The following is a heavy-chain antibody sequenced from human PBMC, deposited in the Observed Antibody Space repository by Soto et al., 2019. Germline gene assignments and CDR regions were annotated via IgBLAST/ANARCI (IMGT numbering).Heavy chain of an antibody. CDR1: GFTFNNYA. CDR3: VKDWTGDTCPCMDV. J-gene: IGHJ6*01. CDR2: ISGSDDST. D-gene: IGHD2-8*02. Sequence: EVQLLESGGGLVQPGGSLRLSCAASGFTFNNYAMTWVRQAPGKGLEWVSTISGSDDSTYYADSVKGRLTISRDNSKNALYLQMSNLRAEDTALYYCVKDWTGDTCPCMDVWGQGTTVTVSS. V-gene: IGHV3-23*01.